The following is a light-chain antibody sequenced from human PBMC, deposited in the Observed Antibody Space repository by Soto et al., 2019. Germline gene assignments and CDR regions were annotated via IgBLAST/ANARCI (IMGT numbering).Light chain of an antibody. Sequence: IHIAPSPSTPSGSVGDRVTLPLRASQTISSWLAWYQQKPGKAPKLLIYKASTLKSGVPSRFSGSGSGTEFTLTISSLQPDDFATYYCQHYNSYSEAFGQGTKVDIK. V-gene: IGKV1-5*03. CDR3: QHYNSYSEA. CDR1: QTISSW. J-gene: IGKJ1*01. CDR2: KAS.